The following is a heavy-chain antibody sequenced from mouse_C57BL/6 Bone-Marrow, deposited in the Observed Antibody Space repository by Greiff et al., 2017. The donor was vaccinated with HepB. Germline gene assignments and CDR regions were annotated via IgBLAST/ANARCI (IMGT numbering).Heavy chain of an antibody. CDR1: GYTFTSYW. J-gene: IGHJ1*03. CDR2: IDPSDSYT. V-gene: IGHV1-69*01. D-gene: IGHD1-1*01. Sequence: VKLQQSGAELVMPGASVKLSCKASGYTFTSYWMHWVKQRPGQGLEWIGEIDPSDSYTNYNQKFKGKSTLTVDKSSSTAYMQLSSLTSEDSAVYYCARREITTVVEYFDVWGTGTTVTVSS. CDR3: ARREITTVVEYFDV.